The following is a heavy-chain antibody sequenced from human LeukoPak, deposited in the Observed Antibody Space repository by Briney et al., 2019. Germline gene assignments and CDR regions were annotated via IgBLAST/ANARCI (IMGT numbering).Heavy chain of an antibody. J-gene: IGHJ3*02. D-gene: IGHD4-23*01. Sequence: ASVKVSCKASGYTFTGYYMHWVRQAPGQGLGWMGWINPNSGGTNYAQKFQGRVTMTRDTSISTAYMELSRLRSDDTAVYYCARTTVVILRGAWAAFDIWGQGTMVTVSS. V-gene: IGHV1-2*02. CDR2: INPNSGGT. CDR1: GYTFTGYY. CDR3: ARTTVVILRGAWAAFDI.